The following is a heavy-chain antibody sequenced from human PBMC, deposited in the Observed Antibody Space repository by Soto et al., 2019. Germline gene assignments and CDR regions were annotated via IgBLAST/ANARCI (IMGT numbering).Heavy chain of an antibody. D-gene: IGHD1-26*01. CDR3: ARESIGGDTRFDP. CDR1: GDSLSCGRYY. Sequence: QEQLQESGPGLVKPSETLSLICTVSGDSLSCGRYYCTWLRQSPGKGLEWIGYVYHVGPTKYNTSLNSRVSRTLYTSTGQFSLRQMSVTAADTAVYFCARESIGGDTRFDPWGHGTLVTVSA. CDR2: VYHVGPT. J-gene: IGHJ5*02. V-gene: IGHV4-61*01.